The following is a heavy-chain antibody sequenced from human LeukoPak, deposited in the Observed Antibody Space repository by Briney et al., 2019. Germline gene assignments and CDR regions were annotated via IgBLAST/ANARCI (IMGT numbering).Heavy chain of an antibody. CDR1: GFTFSSYA. V-gene: IGHV3-23*01. CDR3: AKDPHAIVATASEGDY. Sequence: PGGSLRLSCAASGFTFSSYAMSWVRQAPGKGLEWVSAISGSGGSTYYADSVKGRFTISRDNPKNTLYLQMNSPRAEDTAVYYCAKDPHAIVATASEGDYWGQGTLVTVSS. J-gene: IGHJ4*02. D-gene: IGHD5-12*01. CDR2: ISGSGGST.